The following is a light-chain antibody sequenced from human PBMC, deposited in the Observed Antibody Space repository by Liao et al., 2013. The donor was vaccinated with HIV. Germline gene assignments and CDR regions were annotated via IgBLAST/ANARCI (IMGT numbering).Light chain of an antibody. CDR3: QVWDSSSDHWV. V-gene: IGLV3-21*04. J-gene: IGLJ3*02. CDR2: YDS. Sequence: SYELPQPPSVSVAPGKTARITCGGDNIGTKSFHWYQQKPGQAPVLVIYYDSDRPSGIPERFSGSNSGNTATLTISRVEAGDEADYYCQVWDSSSDHWVFGGGTKLTVL. CDR1: NIGTKS.